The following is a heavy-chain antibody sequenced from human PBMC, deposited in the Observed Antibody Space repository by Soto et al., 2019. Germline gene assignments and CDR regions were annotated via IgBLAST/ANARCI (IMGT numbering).Heavy chain of an antibody. Sequence: QLQLQESGPGLVKPSETLSLTCTVSGGSISSSSYYWGWIRQPPGKGLEWIGSIYYSGSTYYNPSLKSRVTVSVDTSQNPFSLKLCSVTAADTAVYYCARPGYYGSGSYSNYYYYGMDVWGQGTTVTVSS. CDR1: GGSISSSSYY. J-gene: IGHJ6*02. CDR2: IYYSGST. CDR3: ARPGYYGSGSYSNYYYYGMDV. V-gene: IGHV4-39*01. D-gene: IGHD3-10*01.